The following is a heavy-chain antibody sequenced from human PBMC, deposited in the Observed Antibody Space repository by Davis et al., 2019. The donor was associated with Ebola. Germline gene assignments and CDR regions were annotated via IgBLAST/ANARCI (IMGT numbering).Heavy chain of an antibody. J-gene: IGHJ5*02. Sequence: DSVKGRFTFSRDNSKNTLYLQMNSLRAEDTAVYYCARGGQYYYDSSGYYSRRWFDPWGQGTLVTVSS. CDR3: ARGGQYYYDSSGYYSRRWFDP. D-gene: IGHD3-22*01. V-gene: IGHV3-30*01.